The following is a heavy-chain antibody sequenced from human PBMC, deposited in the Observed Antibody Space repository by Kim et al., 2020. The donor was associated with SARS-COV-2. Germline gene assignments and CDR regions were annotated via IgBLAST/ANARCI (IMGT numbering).Heavy chain of an antibody. J-gene: IGHJ4*02. Sequence: GESLKISCATAGFTFSGSAIHWVHQASGKGLEWVGRIRSKANDHATDYAPSVKGRFTFSRNDSQSTAYLQMNSLKTDDTAVYYCITIIGVVYKWGQGTLV. V-gene: IGHV3-73*01. CDR2: IRSKANDHAT. CDR3: ITIIGVVYK. CDR1: GFTFSGSA. D-gene: IGHD3-3*01.